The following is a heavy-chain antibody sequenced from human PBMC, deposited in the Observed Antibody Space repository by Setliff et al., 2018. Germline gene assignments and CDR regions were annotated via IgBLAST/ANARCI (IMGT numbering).Heavy chain of an antibody. CDR3: TRRSANSSAD. D-gene: IGHD6-19*01. Sequence: GGSLRLSCAASGFTFSDAWMNWVRQAPGKGLEWVGRIRDKYNSYAIAYAASVEGRFTISRDDSKNMAYLQMNSLRTEDTAVYYCTRRSANSSADWGQGTLVTVSS. J-gene: IGHJ4*02. CDR2: IRDKYNSYAI. CDR1: GFTFSDAW. V-gene: IGHV3-73*01.